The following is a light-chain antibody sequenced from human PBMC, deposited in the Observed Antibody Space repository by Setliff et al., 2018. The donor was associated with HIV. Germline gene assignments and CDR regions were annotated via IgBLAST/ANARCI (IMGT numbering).Light chain of an antibody. Sequence: QSALAQPDSVPGSPGQSITISCTGSSSDVGSYNLVSWYQQHPGKAPKLMIYEVTERPSGVSNRFSGSKSATTASLTISGLQAEDEADYYCCSYAGSSTYVFGTGTKVTVL. CDR3: CSYAGSSTYV. CDR2: EVT. J-gene: IGLJ1*01. V-gene: IGLV2-23*02. CDR1: SSDVGSYNL.